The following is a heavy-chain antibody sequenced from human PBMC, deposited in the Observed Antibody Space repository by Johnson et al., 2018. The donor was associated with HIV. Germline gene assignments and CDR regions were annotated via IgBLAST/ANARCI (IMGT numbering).Heavy chain of an antibody. Sequence: MLLVESGGGLIQPGGSLILSCSSSGFTVRSNYLRWVRHAPRTVLEWVAVLSYDGSEKYYVDSVKGRFTISRDNAKNSLYLQMNSLRAEDTAVYYCEREGAWEVRPGAFDIWGQGNMVTVSS. CDR2: LSYDGSEK. CDR1: GFTVRSNY. CDR3: EREGAWEVRPGAFDI. D-gene: IGHD1-26*01. V-gene: IGHV3-7*01. J-gene: IGHJ3*02.